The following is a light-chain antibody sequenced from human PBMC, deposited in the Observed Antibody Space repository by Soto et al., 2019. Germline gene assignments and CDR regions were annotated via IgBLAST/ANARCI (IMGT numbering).Light chain of an antibody. CDR1: SSNIGSNT. V-gene: IGLV1-44*01. CDR3: AAWDDSLNGVV. CDR2: NDN. Sequence: QPVLTQPPSASETPGQRVTISCSGRSSNIGSNTVNWYQQLPGTAPKLLIYNDNQRPSGVPDRFSGSKSGTSASLAISGLQSGDEADYYCAAWDDSLNGVVFGGGTQLTVL. J-gene: IGLJ2*01.